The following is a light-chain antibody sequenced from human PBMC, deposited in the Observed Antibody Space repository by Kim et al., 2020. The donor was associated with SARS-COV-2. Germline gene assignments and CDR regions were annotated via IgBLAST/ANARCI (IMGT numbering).Light chain of an antibody. CDR1: QSVSSSN. CDR2: AAS. CDR3: QQYGSSPLT. V-gene: IGKV3-20*01. J-gene: IGKJ4*01. Sequence: SPGERATLSCRASQSVSSSNLAWYQQKAGQAPRPLIYAASRRATDIPDRFSGSGSGTDFTLTFSRLEPEDFALYYCQQYGSSPLTFGGGTKVDIK.